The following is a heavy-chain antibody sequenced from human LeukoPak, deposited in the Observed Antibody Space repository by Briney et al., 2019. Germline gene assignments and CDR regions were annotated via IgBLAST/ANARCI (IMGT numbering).Heavy chain of an antibody. CDR2: IYYSGST. J-gene: IGHJ4*02. D-gene: IGHD3-10*01. V-gene: IGHV4-39*01. CDR3: AGDSMVRGPIDY. Sequence: PSETLSLTCTVSGGSISSSSYYWGWIRQPPGKGLEWIGSIYYSGSTYYNPSLKSRVTISVDTSENQFSLKLSSVTAADTAVYYCAGDSMVRGPIDYWGQGTLVTVSS. CDR1: GGSISSSSYY.